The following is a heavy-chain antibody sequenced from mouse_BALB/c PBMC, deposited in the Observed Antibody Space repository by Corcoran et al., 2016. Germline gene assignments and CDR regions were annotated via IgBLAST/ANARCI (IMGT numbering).Heavy chain of an antibody. CDR1: GFNIKDTY. CDR3: ANWDCYLDV. D-gene: IGHD4-1*01. V-gene: IGHV14-3*02. J-gene: IGHJ1*01. CDR2: IDPANGNT. Sequence: EVQLQQSGAELVKPGASVKLSCTASGFNIKDTYMHWVKQRAEQGLEWIGRIDPANGNTKYDPKFQGKATITADTSSNTAYLQLSSLTSEDTAVYYCANWDCYLDVWGAGTTVTVSS.